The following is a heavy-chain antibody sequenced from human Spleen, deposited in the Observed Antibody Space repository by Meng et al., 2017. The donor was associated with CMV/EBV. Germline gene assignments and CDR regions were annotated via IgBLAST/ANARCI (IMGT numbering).Heavy chain of an antibody. D-gene: IGHD6-13*01. CDR1: GYTFTSYD. CDR2: MNPNSGNT. J-gene: IGHJ4*02. Sequence: ASVKVSCKASGYTFTSYDINWVRQATGQGLEWMGWMNPNSGNTGYAQKFQGRVTMTRNTSISTAYMELRSLRSDDTAVYYCARDPSSSLFDYWGQGTLVTVSS. CDR3: ARDPSSSLFDY. V-gene: IGHV1-8*01.